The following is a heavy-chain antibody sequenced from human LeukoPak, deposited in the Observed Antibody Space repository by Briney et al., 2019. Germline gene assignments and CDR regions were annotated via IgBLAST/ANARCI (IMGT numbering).Heavy chain of an antibody. CDR1: GGTFSSYV. Sequence: ASVKVSCKASGGTFSSYVISWVRQAPGQGLEWMGGFIPIFGTANYAQKFQGRVTITTDESTSTAYMELSSLRSEDTAVYYCASVRGYSYGYRSFPFDYWGQGTLVTVSS. V-gene: IGHV1-69*05. J-gene: IGHJ4*02. D-gene: IGHD5-18*01. CDR2: FIPIFGTA. CDR3: ASVRGYSYGYRSFPFDY.